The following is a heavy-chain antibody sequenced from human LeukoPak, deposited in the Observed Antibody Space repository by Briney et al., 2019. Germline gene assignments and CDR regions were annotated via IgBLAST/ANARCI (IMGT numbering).Heavy chain of an antibody. D-gene: IGHD5-18*01. CDR1: GFTFDDYG. CDR3: ARDWGTAMVISGGAFDI. J-gene: IGHJ3*02. Sequence: GGSLRLSCAASGFTFDDYGMSWVRQAPGKGLEWVSGINWNGGSTGYADSVKGRFTISRDNAKNSLYLQMNSLRAEDTAVYYCARDWGTAMVISGGAFDIWGQGTMVTVSS. V-gene: IGHV3-20*04. CDR2: INWNGGST.